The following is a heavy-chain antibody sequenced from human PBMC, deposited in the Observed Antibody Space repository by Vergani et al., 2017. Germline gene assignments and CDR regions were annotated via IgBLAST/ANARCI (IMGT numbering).Heavy chain of an antibody. CDR1: GFTFSDYY. V-gene: IGHV3-11*05. CDR3: AREGGGDYYDSSGYFDY. Sequence: VQLVESGGGLVQPGGSLRLSCSASGFTFSDYYMSWIRQAPGKGLEWVSYISSSSSYTNYADSVKGRFTISRDNAKNSLYLQMNSLRAEDAAVYYCAREGGGDYYDSSGYFDYWGQGTLVTVSS. J-gene: IGHJ4*02. CDR2: ISSSSSYT. D-gene: IGHD3-22*01.